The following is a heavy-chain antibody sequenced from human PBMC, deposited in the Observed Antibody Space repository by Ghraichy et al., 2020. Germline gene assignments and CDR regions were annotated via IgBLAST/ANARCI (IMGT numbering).Heavy chain of an antibody. V-gene: IGHV1-8*03. Sequence: VKVSCKASAYIFSTYDITWVRQATGQGLEWIGWMNPSSGNTGYAQSFQGRVTFTRDTSTNTAYMEIISLRSEDTAVYYCARAIRYQLLSEYWGQGTLVTVSS. D-gene: IGHD2-2*01. CDR1: AYIFSTYD. CDR3: ARAIRYQLLSEY. J-gene: IGHJ4*02. CDR2: MNPSSGNT.